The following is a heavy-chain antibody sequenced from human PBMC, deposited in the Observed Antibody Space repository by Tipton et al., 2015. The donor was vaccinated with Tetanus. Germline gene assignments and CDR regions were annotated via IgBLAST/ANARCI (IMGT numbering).Heavy chain of an antibody. CDR3: ARGPHCSSTSCYSPWGYFDL. D-gene: IGHD2-2*02. V-gene: IGHV3-7*01. CDR1: GFTFSSYW. J-gene: IGHJ2*01. CDR2: IKQDGSEK. Sequence: GSLRLSCAASGFTFSSYWMSWVRQAPGKGLEWVANIKQDGSEKYYVDSVKGRFTISRDNAKNSLYLQMNSLRAEDTAVYYCARGPHCSSTSCYSPWGYFDLWGRGTLVTVSS.